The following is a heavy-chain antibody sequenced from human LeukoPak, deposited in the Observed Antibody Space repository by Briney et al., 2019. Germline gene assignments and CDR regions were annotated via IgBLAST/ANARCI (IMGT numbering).Heavy chain of an antibody. D-gene: IGHD6-6*01. J-gene: IGHJ4*02. CDR1: GGSFSGYY. Sequence: SETLSLTCAVYGGSFSGYYWCWIRKPPGQGQELNGETNHSGSTNYNQSLKRQVTISVGTSKTQFYLNLSPVTAAATAVYFCARGFRYCGRVSSSSDRGGGNFDYWGQGTLVTVS. CDR2: TNHSGST. CDR3: ARGFRYCGRVSSSSDRGGGNFDY. V-gene: IGHV4-34*01.